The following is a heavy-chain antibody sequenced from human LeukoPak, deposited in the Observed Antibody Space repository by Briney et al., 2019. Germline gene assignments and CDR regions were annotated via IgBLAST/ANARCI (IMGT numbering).Heavy chain of an antibody. Sequence: PGGSLRLSCAACGFTFSGSAMHWVRQASGKGLEWVGRIRSKANSYATAYAASVKGRFTISRDDSKNTAYLQMNSLKTEDTAVYYCTRIKWELLSIAFDIWGQGTMVTVSS. V-gene: IGHV3-73*01. D-gene: IGHD1-26*01. CDR3: TRIKWELLSIAFDI. J-gene: IGHJ3*02. CDR2: IRSKANSYAT. CDR1: GFTFSGSA.